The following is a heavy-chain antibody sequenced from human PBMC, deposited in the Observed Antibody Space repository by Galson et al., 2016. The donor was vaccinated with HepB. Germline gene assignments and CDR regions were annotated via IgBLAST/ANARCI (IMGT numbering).Heavy chain of an antibody. V-gene: IGHV1-24*01. Sequence: SVKVSCKVSGYTLTKLPMHWVRQAPGKGLEWMGGLDPEDGETIYAQKFQGRVTMTEDTSTDTAYMELTSLRSEDTAVYYCVIGAGYCTNGVCTAWFDPWGQGTLVTVSS. CDR1: GYTLTKLP. J-gene: IGHJ5*02. CDR2: LDPEDGET. D-gene: IGHD2-8*01. CDR3: VIGAGYCTNGVCTAWFDP.